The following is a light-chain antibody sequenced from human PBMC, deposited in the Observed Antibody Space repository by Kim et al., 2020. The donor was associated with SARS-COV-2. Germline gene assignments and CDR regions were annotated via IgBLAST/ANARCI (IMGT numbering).Light chain of an antibody. J-gene: IGKJ4*01. Sequence: AACGYKGTISGRASQELRNNVSWFQQKPGTAPRSLIYGASSLHIGVPSRFGGSGYGTEFILTIDSLQPEDFATDYCQQFDTYPFTFGGGTTGEIK. CDR2: GAS. CDR1: QELRNN. CDR3: QQFDTYPFT. V-gene: IGKV1-16*01.